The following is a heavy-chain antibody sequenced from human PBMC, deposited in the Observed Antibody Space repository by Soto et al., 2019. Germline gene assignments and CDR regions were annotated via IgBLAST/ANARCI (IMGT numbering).Heavy chain of an antibody. J-gene: IGHJ6*02. Sequence: SETLSLTCAVSGGSISSSNWWSWVRQPPGKGLGWIGEIYHSGSTNYNPSLKSRVTISVDKSKNQFSLKLSSVTAADTAVYYCARDRRGSGSYLLPQGMDVWGQGTTVTVSS. V-gene: IGHV4-4*02. CDR2: IYHSGST. CDR3: ARDRRGSGSYLLPQGMDV. CDR1: GGSISSSNW. D-gene: IGHD3-10*01.